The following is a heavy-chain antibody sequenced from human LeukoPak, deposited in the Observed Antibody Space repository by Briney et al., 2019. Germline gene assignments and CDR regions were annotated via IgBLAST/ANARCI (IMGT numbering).Heavy chain of an antibody. CDR3: ARGNWNYGGSIDY. CDR2: IKQDGSEK. CDR1: GFTFSSYW. D-gene: IGHD1-7*01. V-gene: IGHV3-7*01. J-gene: IGHJ4*02. Sequence: GGSLRLSCAASGFTFSSYWMSWVRQAPGKGLEWVANIKQDGSEKYYVDSVKGRFTISRDNAKNSLYLQMHTLRAEDTAVYYCARGNWNYGGSIDYWGQGALVTVSS.